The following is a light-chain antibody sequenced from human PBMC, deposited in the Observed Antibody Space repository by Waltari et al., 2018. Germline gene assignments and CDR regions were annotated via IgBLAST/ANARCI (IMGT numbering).Light chain of an antibody. CDR1: QSFDSN. Sequence: EIVMSQSPATLSVSPGERATLSCRASQSFDSNFVYKHRKPGQAPRFLFYGPSTRATGIPARFSGSGSGTALTLTISSLQSEDFAVYYWQHHDRWPPYTLGQGTKLEIK. V-gene: IGKV3-15*01. CDR2: GPS. CDR3: QHHDRWPPYT. J-gene: IGKJ2*01.